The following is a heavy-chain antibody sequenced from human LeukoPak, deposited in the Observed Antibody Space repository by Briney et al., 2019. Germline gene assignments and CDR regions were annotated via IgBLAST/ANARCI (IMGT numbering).Heavy chain of an antibody. Sequence: SETLSLTCAVYGGSFSGYYWSWIRQPPGKGLEWIGEINHSGSTYYNPSLKSRVTISVDTSKNQFSLKLSSVTAADTAVYYCASWGHDYYWGQGTLVTVSS. CDR2: INHSGST. CDR1: GGSFSGYY. V-gene: IGHV4-34*01. CDR3: ASWGHDYY. D-gene: IGHD3-16*01. J-gene: IGHJ4*02.